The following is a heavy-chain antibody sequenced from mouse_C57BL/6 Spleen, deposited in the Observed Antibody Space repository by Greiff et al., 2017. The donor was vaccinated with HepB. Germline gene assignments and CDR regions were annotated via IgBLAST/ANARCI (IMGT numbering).Heavy chain of an antibody. CDR3: ARDYDGYYGWFAY. Sequence: EVQLQESGPGLVKPSQSLSLTCSVTGYSITSGYYWNWIRQFPGNKLEWMGYISYDGSNNYNPSLKNRISITRDTSKNQFFLKLNSVTTEDTATYYCARDYDGYYGWFAYWGQGTLVTVSA. J-gene: IGHJ3*01. CDR1: GYSITSGYY. V-gene: IGHV3-6*01. CDR2: ISYDGSN. D-gene: IGHD2-3*01.